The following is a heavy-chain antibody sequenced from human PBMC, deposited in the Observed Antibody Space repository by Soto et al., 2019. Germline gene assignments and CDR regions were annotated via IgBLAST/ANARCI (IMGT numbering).Heavy chain of an antibody. Sequence: PGGSLRLSCAASGFTFSSYAMSWVRQAPGKGLEWVSAISGSGGSTYYADSVKGRFTISRDNSKNTLYLQMNSLRAEDTAVYYCAKDQLVPTVKNNWFDPWGQGTLVTSPQ. CDR3: AKDQLVPTVKNNWFDP. CDR2: ISGSGGST. V-gene: IGHV3-23*01. CDR1: GFTFSSYA. D-gene: IGHD4-17*01. J-gene: IGHJ5*02.